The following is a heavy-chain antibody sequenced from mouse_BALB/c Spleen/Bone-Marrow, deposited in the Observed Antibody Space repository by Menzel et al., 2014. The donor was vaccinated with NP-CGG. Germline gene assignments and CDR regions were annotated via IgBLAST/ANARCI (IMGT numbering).Heavy chain of an antibody. Sequence: DVMLVESGGGLVKPGGSLKLSCAASGFTFSSYAMSWVRQTPEKRLEWVATISSGGSYTYYPDSVKGRFTISGDNAKNTLYLQMSSLRSEDAAMYYCARVITWYFDVWGAGTTVTVSS. CDR1: GFTFSSYA. J-gene: IGHJ1*01. CDR2: ISSGGSYT. CDR3: ARVITWYFDV. V-gene: IGHV5-9-1*01. D-gene: IGHD2-4*01.